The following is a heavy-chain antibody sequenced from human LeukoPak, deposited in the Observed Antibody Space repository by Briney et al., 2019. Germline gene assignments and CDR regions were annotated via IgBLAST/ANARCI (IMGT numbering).Heavy chain of an antibody. CDR2: INHSGST. Sequence: KPSETLSLTCAVSGGSISSSNWWSWIRQPPGKGLEWIGEINHSGSTNYNPSLKSRVTISVDTSKNQFSLKLSSVTAADTAVYYCARPRSFHYAFDIWGQGTMVTVSS. D-gene: IGHD2/OR15-2a*01. CDR1: GGSISSSNW. J-gene: IGHJ3*02. V-gene: IGHV4-4*02. CDR3: ARPRSFHYAFDI.